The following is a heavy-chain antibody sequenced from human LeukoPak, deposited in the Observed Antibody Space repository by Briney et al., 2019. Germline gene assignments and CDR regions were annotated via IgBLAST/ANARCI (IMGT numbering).Heavy chain of an antibody. Sequence: PWGPLRPSFPAPGFTFINAWRNGVGRPPGKGLEWFARIKRKTDGGTTDYAAPVKGRFTISRDDSKNTLYLQMNSLKTEDTAVYYCTTDRAPYYDSSGYEGIWGQGTLVTVSS. CDR2: IKRKTDGGTT. D-gene: IGHD3-22*01. CDR3: TTDRAPYYDSSGYEGI. V-gene: IGHV3-15*07. J-gene: IGHJ4*02. CDR1: GFTFINAW.